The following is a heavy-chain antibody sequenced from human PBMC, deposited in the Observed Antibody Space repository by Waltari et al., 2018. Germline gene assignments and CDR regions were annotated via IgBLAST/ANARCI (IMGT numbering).Heavy chain of an antibody. Sequence: EVQLVESGGGLVQPGGSLRLSFAASGFSFSNYWLDWVRQVPGKGLVWVSRISGDGRITHYADSVKGRFTISRDNAENTLYLQMNSLTVEDTAVYYCARNYRDYWGQGTLVTVSS. CDR1: GFSFSNYW. CDR2: ISGDGRIT. CDR3: ARNYRDY. V-gene: IGHV3-74*01. J-gene: IGHJ4*02. D-gene: IGHD3-16*02.